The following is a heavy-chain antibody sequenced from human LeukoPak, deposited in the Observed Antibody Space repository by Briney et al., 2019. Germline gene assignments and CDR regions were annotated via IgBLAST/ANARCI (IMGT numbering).Heavy chain of an antibody. D-gene: IGHD3-9*01. J-gene: IGHJ5*02. CDR3: ASVGYDILTGYYRRGWFDP. V-gene: IGHV1-18*01. Sequence: ASVKVSCKASGYTFTSYGISWVRQAPGQGLEWMGWISTYNGNTNYAQKLQGRVAMTTDTSTSTAYMELRSLRSDDTAVYYCASVGYDILTGYYRRGWFDPWGQGTLVTVSS. CDR2: ISTYNGNT. CDR1: GYTFTSYG.